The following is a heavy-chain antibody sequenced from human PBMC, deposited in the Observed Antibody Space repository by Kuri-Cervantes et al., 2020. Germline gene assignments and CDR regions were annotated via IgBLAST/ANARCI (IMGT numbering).Heavy chain of an antibody. D-gene: IGHD3-22*01. J-gene: IGHJ3*02. CDR1: GYSFTSYW. Sequence: KVSCKGSGYSFTSYWIGWVRQMSGKGLEWMGIIYPGDSDTRYSPSFQGQVTISADKSISTAYLQWSSLKASDTAMYYCARPSSSGYYYVFIGAFDIWGQGTMVTVSS. CDR2: IYPGDSDT. V-gene: IGHV5-51*01. CDR3: ARPSSSGYYYVFIGAFDI.